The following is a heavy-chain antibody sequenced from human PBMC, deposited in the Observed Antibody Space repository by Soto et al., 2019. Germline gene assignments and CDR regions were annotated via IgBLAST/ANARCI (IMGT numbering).Heavy chain of an antibody. CDR1: GFTFSDYW. CDR3: SRFASGKSAST. D-gene: IGHD5-12*01. CDR2: IKYDGSEE. J-gene: IGHJ5*02. Sequence: EVQVVESGGGLVQPGGSLRLSCTGSGFTFSDYWMSWARQAPGKGLEWVANIKYDGSEEYYVDSVRGILTASRDSAMNAPHLQMNGLRADDTAVYYCSRFASGKSASTWGQGNLVTVSS. V-gene: IGHV3-7*05.